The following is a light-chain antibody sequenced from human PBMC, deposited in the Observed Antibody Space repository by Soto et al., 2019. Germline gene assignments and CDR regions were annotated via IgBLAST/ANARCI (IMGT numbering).Light chain of an antibody. Sequence: QSALTQPASVSGSPGQSITISCTGTSSDVGGYNYVSWYQQHPGKAPKLMIYEVSNRPSGVSNRFSGSKSGNTASLTISGLQAEDEADAYCSSYTCSGRHVVFGGGTKVTVL. CDR2: EVS. CDR1: SSDVGGYNY. CDR3: SSYTCSGRHVV. J-gene: IGLJ2*01. V-gene: IGLV2-14*01.